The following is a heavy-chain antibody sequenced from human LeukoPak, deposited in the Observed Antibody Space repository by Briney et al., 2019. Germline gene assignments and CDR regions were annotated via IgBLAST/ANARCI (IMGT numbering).Heavy chain of an antibody. CDR2: ISWNSGSI. V-gene: IGHV3-9*01. D-gene: IGHD6-13*01. Sequence: PGGSLRLSCAASGFTFDDYAMHWVRHAPGKGLEWVSGISWNSGSIGYADSVKGRFTISRDNAKNSLYLQMNSLRAEDTALYYCAKDRSSSWYIGWFDPWGQGTLVTVPS. CDR1: GFTFDDYA. J-gene: IGHJ5*02. CDR3: AKDRSSSWYIGWFDP.